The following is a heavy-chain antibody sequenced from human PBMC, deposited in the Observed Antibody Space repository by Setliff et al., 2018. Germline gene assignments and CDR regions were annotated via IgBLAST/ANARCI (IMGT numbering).Heavy chain of an antibody. V-gene: IGHV4-39*01. CDR3: ESNDYSDSGSHNWFDP. CDR1: GGSVSDSTYY. CDR2: IYYSGST. D-gene: IGHD3-10*01. J-gene: IGHJ5*02. Sequence: PSETLSLTCTVSGGSVSDSTYYWGWVRQPPGKGLEWIGSIYYSGSTYYNPSLRSRVTISVDTSKNQFSLNVNSVIAADTAVFSVESNDYSDSGSHNWFDPWGQGTRVTVSS.